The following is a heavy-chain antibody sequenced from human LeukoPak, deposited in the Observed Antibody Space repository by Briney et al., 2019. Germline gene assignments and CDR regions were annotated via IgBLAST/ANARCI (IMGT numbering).Heavy chain of an antibody. J-gene: IGHJ3*02. CDR1: EFVFSDYY. D-gene: IGHD1-26*01. CDR3: ARSGSSDAFDI. CDR2: ISDSGSTI. Sequence: GGSLRLSCAASEFVFSDYYMSWIRQAPGKGLEWVSYISDSGSTIYYADSVKGRFTISRDNAKNSLYLQMNSLRAEDTAVYYCARSGSSDAFDIWGQGTMVTVSS. V-gene: IGHV3-11*04.